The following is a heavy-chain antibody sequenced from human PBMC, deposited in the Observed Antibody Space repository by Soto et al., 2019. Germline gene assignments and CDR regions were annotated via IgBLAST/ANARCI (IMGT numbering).Heavy chain of an antibody. Sequence: GDPLKISYKGAGYSFTSYWITWLRQIPGKGVEWMGRIDPIDSYTKYSPSFRGRVTISVDESVKTAYLQWSSLRASDTARYYCARVDHISISVAFMDQYIDYWAQGTRVTVSS. D-gene: IGHD2-15*01. J-gene: IGHJ4*02. V-gene: IGHV5-10-1*01. CDR2: IDPIDSYT. CDR3: ARVDHISISVAFMDQYIDY. CDR1: GYSFTSYW.